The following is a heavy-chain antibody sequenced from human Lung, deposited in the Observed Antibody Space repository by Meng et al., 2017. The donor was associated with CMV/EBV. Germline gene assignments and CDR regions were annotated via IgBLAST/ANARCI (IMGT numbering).Heavy chain of an antibody. J-gene: IGHJ5*02. CDR1: GYTFTSYG. CDR2: ISPYNGNT. V-gene: IGHV1-18*01. D-gene: IGHD3-3*01. CDR3: ARDWRLMNAQPNWFDP. Sequence: ASVXVSXXASGYTFTSYGINWVRQAPGQGLEWMAWISPYNGNTYYAQKFQGRVTLTTDTSTSAAYMELRSLRSDDTAVYYCARDWRLMNAQPNWFDPWGQGTLVTVSS.